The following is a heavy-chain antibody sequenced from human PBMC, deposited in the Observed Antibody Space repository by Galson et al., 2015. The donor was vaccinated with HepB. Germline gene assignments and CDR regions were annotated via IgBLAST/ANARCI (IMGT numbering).Heavy chain of an antibody. CDR1: GFTFSSYN. CDR2: ISSSSTHM. D-gene: IGHD6-13*01. CDR3: ARDRPPGIAAAGSFQY. Sequence: SLRLSCAASGFTFSSYNMNWVRQAPGKGLEWVSSISSSSTHMSYADSVKGRFTISRDDATNSSYLQMSSLRAEDTAVYYCARDRPPGIAAAGSFQYWGQGTLVTVSS. J-gene: IGHJ1*01. V-gene: IGHV3-21*01.